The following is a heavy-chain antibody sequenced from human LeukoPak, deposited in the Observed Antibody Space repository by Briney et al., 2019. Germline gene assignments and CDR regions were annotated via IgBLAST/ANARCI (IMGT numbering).Heavy chain of an antibody. J-gene: IGHJ6*02. V-gene: IGHV4-59*01. Sequence: SETLSLTCTVSGGSMSSSYWSWIRQPPGKGLEWIGYIYYSGSTNYNPSLKSRVTISVDTSRNQFSLKLSSVTAADTAVYYCAREGVLPRRVGMDVWGQGTTVTVSS. D-gene: IGHD2-8*01. CDR1: GGSMSSSY. CDR3: AREGVLPRRVGMDV. CDR2: IYYSGST.